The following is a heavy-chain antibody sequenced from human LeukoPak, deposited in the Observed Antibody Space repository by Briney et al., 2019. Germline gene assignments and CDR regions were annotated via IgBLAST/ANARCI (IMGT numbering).Heavy chain of an antibody. CDR2: MYHSGNT. Sequence: SETLSLTCTVSSYSISSGHYWGWIRQPPGKGLEWIGSMYHSGNTYYNPSLKSRVSISVDTSKNQFSLKLSSVTAADTAVYYCARVLTMIVPYNWFDPWGQGTLVTVSS. D-gene: IGHD3-22*01. CDR1: SYSISSGHY. J-gene: IGHJ5*02. CDR3: ARVLTMIVPYNWFDP. V-gene: IGHV4-38-2*02.